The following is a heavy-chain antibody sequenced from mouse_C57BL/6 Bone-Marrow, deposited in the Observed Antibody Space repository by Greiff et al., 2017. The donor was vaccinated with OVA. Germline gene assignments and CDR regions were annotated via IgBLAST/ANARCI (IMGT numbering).Heavy chain of an antibody. Sequence: VKLQESGPELVKPGASVKISCKASGYSFTSYYIHWVKQRPGQGLEWIGWIYPGSGNTKYNEKFKGKATLTADTSSSTAYMQLSSLTSEDSAVYYCARNGTTDYFDYWGQGTTLTVSS. D-gene: IGHD1-1*01. CDR1: GYSFTSYY. J-gene: IGHJ2*01. CDR2: IYPGSGNT. CDR3: ARNGTTDYFDY. V-gene: IGHV1-66*01.